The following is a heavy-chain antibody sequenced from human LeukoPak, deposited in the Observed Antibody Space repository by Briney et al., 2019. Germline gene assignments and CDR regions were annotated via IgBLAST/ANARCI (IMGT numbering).Heavy chain of an antibody. CDR3: ARHRYYYDISGYYSHP. J-gene: IGHJ5*02. Sequence: SERQSPTCTVSGASVSSYCWSWIRQPPGKGLEWIGYIYYSGSTNYNPSLKSRVTISVDTSKNQFSLRLSSVTAADTAVYYCARHRYYYDISGYYSHPWGQGTGVTVSS. V-gene: IGHV4-59*02. CDR1: GASVSSYC. CDR2: IYYSGST. D-gene: IGHD3-22*01.